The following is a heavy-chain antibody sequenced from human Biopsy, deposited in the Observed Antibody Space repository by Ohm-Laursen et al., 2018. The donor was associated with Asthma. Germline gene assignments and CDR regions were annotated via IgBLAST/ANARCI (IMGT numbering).Heavy chain of an antibody. J-gene: IGHJ4*02. V-gene: IGHV1-69*10. CDR2: IMPPFGLT. D-gene: IGHD5/OR15-5a*01. Sequence: ASVKVSCKASGYTFIGCHIHWMRQAPGQGLEWMGGIMPPFGLTNYAQRFQDRLTISADKSTRTAYVELRRLRSEDSAVYYCARDHCSAPWAGVSTDNCYFDYWGQGTLLTVSS. CDR1: GYTFIGCH. CDR3: ARDHCSAPWAGVSTDNCYFDY.